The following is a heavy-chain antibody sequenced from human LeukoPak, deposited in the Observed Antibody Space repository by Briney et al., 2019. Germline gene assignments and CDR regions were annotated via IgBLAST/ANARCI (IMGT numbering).Heavy chain of an antibody. J-gene: IGHJ6*03. Sequence: GGSLRLSCAASGFTFSSYWMSWVRQAPGKGLEWVANIKQDGSEKFYVDSVKGRFTISRDNAKNSLYLQMNSLRAEDTAIYYCAKNGDRGAYCTGGTCYPYFYYYMDVWGKGTTVTI. CDR2: IKQDGSEK. V-gene: IGHV3-7*03. CDR1: GFTFSSYW. CDR3: AKNGDRGAYCTGGTCYPYFYYYMDV. D-gene: IGHD2-15*01.